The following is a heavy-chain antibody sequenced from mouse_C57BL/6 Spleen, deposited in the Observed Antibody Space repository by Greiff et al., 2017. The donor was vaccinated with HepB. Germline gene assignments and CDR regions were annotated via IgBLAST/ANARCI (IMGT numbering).Heavy chain of an antibody. V-gene: IGHV1-50*01. CDR2: IDPSDSYT. Sequence: QVQLQQPGAELVKPGASVKLSCKASGYTFTSYWMQWVKQRPGQGLEWIGEIDPSDSYTNYNQKFKGKATLTVDTSSSTAYMQLSSLTSEDSAVYYGAHYGSSFNWYFDVWGTGTTVTVSS. CDR1: GYTFTSYW. D-gene: IGHD1-1*01. CDR3: AHYGSSFNWYFDV. J-gene: IGHJ1*03.